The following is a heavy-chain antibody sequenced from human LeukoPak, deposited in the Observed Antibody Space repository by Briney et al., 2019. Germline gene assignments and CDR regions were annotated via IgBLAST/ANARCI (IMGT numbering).Heavy chain of an antibody. J-gene: IGHJ5*02. CDR2: ISGSGGSA. CDR1: GFTFSSYA. CDR3: AKLSSSKLGSRQNWFDL. V-gene: IGHV3-23*01. Sequence: GGSLRLSCAASGFTFSSYAMSWVRQAPGKGLEWVSAISGSGGSAYYADSVKGRFTISRDNSKNTLYLQMNSLGAEDTAVYYCAKLSSSKLGSRQNWFDLWGKGTLVTVSS. D-gene: IGHD3-10*01.